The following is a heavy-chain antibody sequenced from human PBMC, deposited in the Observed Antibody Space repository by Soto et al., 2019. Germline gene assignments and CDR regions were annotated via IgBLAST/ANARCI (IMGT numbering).Heavy chain of an antibody. Sequence: PSETLALTCTVSGGSISRGGYYWSWIRQHPGKGLEWIGYIYYSGSTYYNPSLKSRVTISVDTSKNQFSLKLSSVTAADTAVYYCARGSFGDSGSYYYYGMDVWGQGTTVTVSS. V-gene: IGHV4-31*03. J-gene: IGHJ6*02. D-gene: IGHD1-26*01. CDR1: GGSISRGGYY. CDR2: IYYSGST. CDR3: ARGSFGDSGSYYYYGMDV.